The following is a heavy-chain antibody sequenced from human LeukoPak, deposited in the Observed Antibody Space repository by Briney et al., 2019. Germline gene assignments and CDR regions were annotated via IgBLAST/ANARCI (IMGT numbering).Heavy chain of an antibody. V-gene: IGHV3-7*01. D-gene: IGHD1-20*01. CDR3: GRDAAYNWYRDYYYYMDV. CDR1: GFTFSSYW. Sequence: GGSLRLSCAASGFTFSSYWMSWVRQAPGKGLEWVANIKQDGSEKYYVDSVKGRFTISRDNAKNSLYLQMNSLRAEDTAVYYCGRDAAYNWYRDYYYYMDVWGKGTTVTVSS. CDR2: IKQDGSEK. J-gene: IGHJ6*03.